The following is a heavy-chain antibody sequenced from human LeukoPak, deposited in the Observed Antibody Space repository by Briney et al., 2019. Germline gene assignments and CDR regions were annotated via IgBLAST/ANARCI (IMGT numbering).Heavy chain of an antibody. V-gene: IGHV1-69*05. D-gene: IGHD1-7*01. CDR3: ARAHPITGTKGFYFDY. Sequence: ASVKVSCKASGGTFSSYAISWVRQAPGQGLGWMERIIPIFGTANYAQKFQGRVTITTDESTSTAYMELSSLRSEDTAVYYCARAHPITGTKGFYFDYWGQGTLVTVSS. J-gene: IGHJ4*02. CDR2: IIPIFGTA. CDR1: GGTFSSYA.